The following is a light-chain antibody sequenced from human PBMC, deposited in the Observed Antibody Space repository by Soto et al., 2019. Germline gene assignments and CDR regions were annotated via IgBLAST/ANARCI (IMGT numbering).Light chain of an antibody. J-gene: IGLJ1*01. Sequence: QSVLTQPASVSGSPGQSITITCTGTSNDVGGYNYVSWFQQHPGKAPKFILYDVSHRSSGVSSRFSGSKSGNTASLTISGLQAEDEADYYCCSYTRTTSFVFGTGTKLTVL. CDR2: DVS. CDR3: CSYTRTTSFV. CDR1: SNDVGGYNY. V-gene: IGLV2-14*01.